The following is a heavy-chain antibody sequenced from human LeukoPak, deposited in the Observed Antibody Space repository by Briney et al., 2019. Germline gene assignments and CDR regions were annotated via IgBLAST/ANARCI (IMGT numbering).Heavy chain of an antibody. CDR3: ARWIIADRRGSWFDP. Sequence: GASVKVSCKASGGTFSSYAISWVRQAPGQGLEWMGRIIPILGIANYAQKFQGRVTITADKSTSTAYMELSSLRSDDTAVYYCARWIIADRRGSWFDPWGQGTLVTVSS. CDR2: IIPILGIA. CDR1: GGTFSSYA. D-gene: IGHD6-6*01. V-gene: IGHV1-69*04. J-gene: IGHJ5*02.